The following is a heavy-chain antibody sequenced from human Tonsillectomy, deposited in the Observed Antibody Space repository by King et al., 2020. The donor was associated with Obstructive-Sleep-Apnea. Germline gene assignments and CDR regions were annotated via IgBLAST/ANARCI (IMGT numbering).Heavy chain of an antibody. D-gene: IGHD3-9*01. CDR3: ARGPAFLTGLSSCAFDI. V-gene: IGHV4-34*01. CDR2: INHSGRT. J-gene: IGHJ3*02. Sequence: VQLQQWGAGLLKPSETLSLTFAVYGGSFRCYYWSWIRQSPGKGLEWGGEINHSGRTNYNPSLNSRVTISVDTSKNQFSLKLSSVTAAAAAVDYCARGPAFLTGLSSCAFDIWGQGTMVTVSS. CDR1: GGSFRCYY.